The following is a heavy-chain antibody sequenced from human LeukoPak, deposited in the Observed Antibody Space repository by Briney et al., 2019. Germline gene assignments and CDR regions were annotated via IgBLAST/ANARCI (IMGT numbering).Heavy chain of an antibody. CDR3: ARARFPGATTRFDY. CDR2: IIPIFGTA. V-gene: IGHV1-69*05. D-gene: IGHD1-26*01. CDR1: GGTFSSYA. Sequence: ASVKVSCKASGGTFSSYAISWVRQAPGQGLEWMGGIIPIFGTANYAQKFQGRVTITTDESTSTAHMELSSLRSEDTAVYYCARARFPGATTRFDYWGQGTLVTVSS. J-gene: IGHJ4*02.